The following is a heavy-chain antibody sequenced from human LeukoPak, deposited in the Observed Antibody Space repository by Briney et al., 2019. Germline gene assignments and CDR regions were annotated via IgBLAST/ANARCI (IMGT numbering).Heavy chain of an antibody. Sequence: GGSLRLSCAASGFTFSSYAMSWVRQAPGKGLEWVSAISGSGGCTYYADSVKGRFTISRDNSKNTLYLQMNSLRAEDTAVYYCAKPGIAAAGTGWFDPWGQGTLVTVSS. J-gene: IGHJ5*02. CDR3: AKPGIAAAGTGWFDP. D-gene: IGHD6-13*01. CDR1: GFTFSSYA. CDR2: ISGSGGCT. V-gene: IGHV3-23*01.